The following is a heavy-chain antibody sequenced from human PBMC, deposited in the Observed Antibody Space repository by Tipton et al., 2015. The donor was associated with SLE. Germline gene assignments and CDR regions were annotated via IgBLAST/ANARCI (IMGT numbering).Heavy chain of an antibody. CDR3: AKGLGAYSSGWRSYYYYVDV. J-gene: IGHJ6*03. CDR1: GGSFSDYY. D-gene: IGHD6-19*01. V-gene: IGHV4-34*01. CDR2: INHSGST. Sequence: TLSLTCALYGGSFSDYYWSWIRQPPGKGLEWIGEINHSGSTNYNPSLKSRVTISVDTSKNQFSLKLSSVTAADTAVYYCAKGLGAYSSGWRSYYYYVDVWGKGSTVTVSS.